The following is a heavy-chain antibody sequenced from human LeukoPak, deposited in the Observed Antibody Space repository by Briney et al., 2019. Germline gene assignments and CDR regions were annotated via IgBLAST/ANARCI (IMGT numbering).Heavy chain of an antibody. CDR1: GFTFSGYA. CDR3: ARDQEGEDFGVVIGVYYYYYGMDV. V-gene: IGHV3-21*01. Sequence: PGGSLRLSCAASGFTFSGYAMSWVRQAPGKGLEWVSSISSSSSYIYYADSVKGRFTISRDNAKNSLYLQMNSLRAEDTAVYYCARDQEGEDFGVVIGVYYYYYGMDVWGQGTTVTVSS. D-gene: IGHD3-3*01. CDR2: ISSSSSYI. J-gene: IGHJ6*02.